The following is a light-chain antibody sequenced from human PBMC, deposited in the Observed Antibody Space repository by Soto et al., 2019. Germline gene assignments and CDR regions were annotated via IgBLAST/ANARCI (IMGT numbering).Light chain of an antibody. CDR2: DAS. Sequence: EIVLTQSPATLSLSPGERATLSCRASQSVSSYLAWYQQKPGQAPRLLIYDASNRATGIPARFSGSGSGTDFTLTISSLGPEDCAVYYCQPRSNWPPFTFGPGTKVDIK. V-gene: IGKV3-11*01. CDR1: QSVSSY. J-gene: IGKJ3*01. CDR3: QPRSNWPPFT.